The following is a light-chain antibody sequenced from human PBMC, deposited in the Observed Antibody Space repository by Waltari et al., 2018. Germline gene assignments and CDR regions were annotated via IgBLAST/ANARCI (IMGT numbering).Light chain of an antibody. CDR2: NNN. CDR3: AVWDESVRGRV. J-gene: IGLJ3*02. V-gene: IGLV1-47*02. CDR1: TSNIGANL. Sequence: QSVLTQPPSASGTPGQRVTISCSGRTSNIGANLVYWYQQLPGKAPKLLIYNNNQRPSGVPDRFSDSKSGTSASLAISGLRSEDEAEYYCAVWDESVRGRVFGGGTKLTVL.